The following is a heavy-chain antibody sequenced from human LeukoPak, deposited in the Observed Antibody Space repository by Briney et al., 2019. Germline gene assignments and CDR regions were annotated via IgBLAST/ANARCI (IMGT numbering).Heavy chain of an antibody. Sequence: PGGSLRLSCVASGFRFSSYSLSWVRQAPGKGLEWVSYISSSSGYIYYADSVQGRFTISRDNAKNSLYLQMDSLRAEDTAVYYRARDLGWYYFDYWGQGTLVTVSS. CDR2: ISSSSGYI. V-gene: IGHV3-21*01. D-gene: IGHD1-26*01. J-gene: IGHJ4*02. CDR3: ARDLGWYYFDY. CDR1: GFRFSSYS.